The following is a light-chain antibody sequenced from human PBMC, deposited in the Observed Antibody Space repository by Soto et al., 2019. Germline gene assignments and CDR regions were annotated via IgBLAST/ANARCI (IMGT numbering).Light chain of an antibody. J-gene: IGKJ4*01. Sequence: EIVLTQSTGTRSLSPGERATLSCRASQSVSSSYLAWYQQKPGQPPRLLIYGAYTRATGVPARFSGSGSGTEFTLTIYSLQSEDFAVYYCQQYNSWPPLTFGGGTKVDI. CDR1: QSVSSSY. CDR2: GAY. CDR3: QQYNSWPPLT. V-gene: IGKV3-15*01.